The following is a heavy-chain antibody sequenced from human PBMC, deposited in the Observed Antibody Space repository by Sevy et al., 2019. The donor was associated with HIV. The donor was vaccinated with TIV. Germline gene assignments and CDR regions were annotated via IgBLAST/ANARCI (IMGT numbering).Heavy chain of an antibody. V-gene: IGHV3-74*01. CDR2: INSDGSST. D-gene: IGHD2-21*01. CDR1: GFTFDSYW. CDR3: RIGDPIVPPAGYYYHMDV. Sequence: GGSLRLSCVASGFTFDSYWMHWVRQAPGKGLVWLSRINSDGSSTPYADSVKGRFTISRDNAKNTLYLQLNRLGAEDTAVYYWRIGDPIVPPAGYYYHMDVWGKGTTVTVSS. J-gene: IGHJ6*03.